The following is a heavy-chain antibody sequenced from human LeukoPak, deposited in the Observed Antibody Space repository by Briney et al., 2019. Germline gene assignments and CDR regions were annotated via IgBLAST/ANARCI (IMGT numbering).Heavy chain of an antibody. CDR3: ARDRRRLLWFGELLSYYYYMDV. V-gene: IGHV4-30-4*08. CDR1: GGSISSGDYY. J-gene: IGHJ6*03. CDR2: IYYSGST. Sequence: SQTLSLTCTVSGGSISSGDYYWSWIRQPPGKGLELIGYIYYSGSTYYNPSLKSRVTISVDTFKNQFSLKLSSVTAADTAVYYCARDRRRLLWFGELLSYYYYMDVWGKGTTVTVSS. D-gene: IGHD3-10*01.